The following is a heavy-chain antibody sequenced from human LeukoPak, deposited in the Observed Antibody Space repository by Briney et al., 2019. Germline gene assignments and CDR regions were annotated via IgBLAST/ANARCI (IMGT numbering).Heavy chain of an antibody. D-gene: IGHD3-10*01. CDR3: ARDLLWFGEGYYYYGMDV. CDR1: GGSISSYY. CDR2: IYYSGST. J-gene: IGHJ6*04. Sequence: ETLSLTCTVSGGSISSYYWSWIRQPPGKGLEWIGYIYYSGSTNYNPSLKSRVTISVDTSKNQFSLKLSSVTAADTAVYYCARDLLWFGEGYYYYGMDVWGKGTTVTVSS. V-gene: IGHV4-59*01.